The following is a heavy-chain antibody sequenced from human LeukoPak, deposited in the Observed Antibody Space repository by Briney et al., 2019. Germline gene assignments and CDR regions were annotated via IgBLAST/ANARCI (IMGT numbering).Heavy chain of an antibody. CDR3: ARLHWYYYYMDV. J-gene: IGHJ6*03. Sequence: PSETLSLTCTVSGGSISSYYWSWIRQPPGKGLEWIGYIYYSGSTNYNPSLKSRVTISVDTSKNQFSLKLSSVTAADTAVYYCARLHWYYYYMDVWGKGTTVTTSS. D-gene: IGHD1-1*01. V-gene: IGHV4-59*01. CDR1: GGSISSYY. CDR2: IYYSGST.